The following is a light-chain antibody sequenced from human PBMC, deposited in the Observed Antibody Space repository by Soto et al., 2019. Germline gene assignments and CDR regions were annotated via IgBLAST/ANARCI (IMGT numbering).Light chain of an antibody. Sequence: QSALTQPRSVSGSPGQSVTISCTGTSSDVGGYNYVSWYQQHPGKAPKLMIYDVRKRPSGVPDRFSGSKSGITASLTISGLQAEDEADYYCCSYAGSYTWVFGGGTQLTVL. CDR2: DVR. CDR1: SSDVGGYNY. V-gene: IGLV2-11*01. J-gene: IGLJ3*02. CDR3: CSYAGSYTWV.